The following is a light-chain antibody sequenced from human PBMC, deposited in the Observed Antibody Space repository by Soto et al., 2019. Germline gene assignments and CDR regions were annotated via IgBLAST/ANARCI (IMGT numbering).Light chain of an antibody. CDR1: QDINIY. V-gene: IGKV1-33*01. CDR2: DAS. Sequence: DIQMTQSPSSLFASVGGRVTITCQATQDINIYLNWYQQKPGKAPNLLIYDASNLEIGVPSRFSGSGSGTHFTFTISSLQTEDIGTYYCQQYDILPITFGRGTRLEIK. CDR3: QQYDILPIT. J-gene: IGKJ5*01.